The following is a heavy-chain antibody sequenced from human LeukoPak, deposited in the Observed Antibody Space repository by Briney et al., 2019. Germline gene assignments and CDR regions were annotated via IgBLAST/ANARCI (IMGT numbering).Heavy chain of an antibody. Sequence: SETLSLTCTVSGGSISSYYWSWIRQPPGKGLEWIGYIYYSGSTNSNPSLKSRVTISVDTSKNQFSLKLSSVTAADTAVYYCARHGMLDSLDYWGQGTLVTVSS. CDR2: IYYSGST. CDR1: GGSISSYY. J-gene: IGHJ4*02. V-gene: IGHV4-59*08. CDR3: ARHGMLDSLDY. D-gene: IGHD2-8*01.